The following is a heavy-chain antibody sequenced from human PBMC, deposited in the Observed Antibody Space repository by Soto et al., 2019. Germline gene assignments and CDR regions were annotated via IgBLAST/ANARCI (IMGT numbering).Heavy chain of an antibody. J-gene: IGHJ4*01. CDR2: IYYSGST. CDR1: GGSISSYY. Sequence: PSETLSLTCTVSGGSISSYYWSWIRQPPGKGLEWIGYIYYSGSTNYNPSLKSRVTISVDTSKNQFSLKLSSVTAADTAVYYCARGGSYPQWLGLVNGDPETLVTVSS. D-gene: IGHD6-19*01. CDR3: ARGGSYPQWLGLVN. V-gene: IGHV4-59*01.